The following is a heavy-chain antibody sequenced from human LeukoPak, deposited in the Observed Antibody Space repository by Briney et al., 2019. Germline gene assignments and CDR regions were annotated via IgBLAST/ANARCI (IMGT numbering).Heavy chain of an antibody. Sequence: PSETLSLTCSVSGGSISGYYWSWVRQPPGKGLEWIGYIYTGGSTNYNPSLKSRVTISVDTSKNQFSLKLSSVTAADTAVYYCATTTTIASWFDPWGQGTLVTVSS. CDR1: GGSISGYY. CDR3: ATTTTIASWFDP. J-gene: IGHJ5*02. D-gene: IGHD2-21*01. CDR2: IYTGGST. V-gene: IGHV4-4*09.